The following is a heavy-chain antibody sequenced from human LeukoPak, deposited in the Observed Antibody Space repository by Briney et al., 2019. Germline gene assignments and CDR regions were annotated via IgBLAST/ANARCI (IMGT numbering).Heavy chain of an antibody. D-gene: IGHD6-6*01. CDR1: GSTFTNYW. CDR3: VGTIASRGSEY. V-gene: IGHV3-74*01. CDR2: LPPDELGI. Sequence: PGGSLRLSCAASGSTFTNYWMHWVRQAPGMGLVWVSRLPPDELGIIYADSVEGRFTVSRDNAKNTVYLQMNNLRVDDTAMYYCVGTIASRGSEYWGQGALVTVSS. J-gene: IGHJ4*02.